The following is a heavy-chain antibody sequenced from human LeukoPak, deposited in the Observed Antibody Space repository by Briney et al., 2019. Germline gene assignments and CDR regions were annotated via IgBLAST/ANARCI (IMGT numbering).Heavy chain of an antibody. V-gene: IGHV1-18*01. J-gene: IGHJ5*02. CDR1: GYIFANYG. CDR2: ISGYNGNT. D-gene: IGHD3-9*01. Sequence: ASVKVSCKASGYIFANYGISWVRQAPGQGLEWMGWISGYNGNTNYAQKFQGRVTMTTDTSTRTVYMELRSPRSDDTAVYYCARDLVHHRLLASGYNWFDPWGQGTLVTVSS. CDR3: ARDLVHHRLLASGYNWFDP.